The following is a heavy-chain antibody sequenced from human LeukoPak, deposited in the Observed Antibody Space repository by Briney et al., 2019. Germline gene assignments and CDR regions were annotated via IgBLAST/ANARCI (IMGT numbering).Heavy chain of an antibody. V-gene: IGHV1-18*01. CDR3: AREKRATGSSFYYYYYMDV. Sequence: ASVKVSCKASGYTFTSYGISWVRQAPGQGLEWMGWISAYNGNTNYAQKLQGRVTMTTDTSTSTAYMELSRLRSDDTAVYYCAREKRATGSSFYYYYYMDVWGKGTTVTVSS. J-gene: IGHJ6*03. CDR2: ISAYNGNT. D-gene: IGHD1-1*01. CDR1: GYTFTSYG.